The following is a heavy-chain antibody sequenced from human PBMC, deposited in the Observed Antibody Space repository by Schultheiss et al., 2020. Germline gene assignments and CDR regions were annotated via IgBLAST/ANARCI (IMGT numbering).Heavy chain of an antibody. CDR3: ARRLDPWWFDP. Sequence: GGSLRLSCQGTGYSFTNFWIAWVRLMPGKGLEWVGIIYPGDSETRYSSSFQGQVTISADKSISTAYLQWSSLKASDTAMYYCARRLDPWWFDPWGQGTLVTVSS. CDR2: IYPGDSET. CDR1: GYSFTNFW. V-gene: IGHV5-51*01. J-gene: IGHJ5*02.